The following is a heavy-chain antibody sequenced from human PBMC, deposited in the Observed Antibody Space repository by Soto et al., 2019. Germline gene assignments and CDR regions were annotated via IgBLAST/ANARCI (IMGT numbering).Heavy chain of an antibody. CDR3: ARRYDFWSAPLGYYYYYYYMDV. CDR1: GYTFTSYA. J-gene: IGHJ6*03. D-gene: IGHD3-3*01. CDR2: IDTNTGNP. Sequence: GASVKVSCKASGYTFTSYAMNWVRQAPGQGLEWMGWIDTNTGNPTYAQGFTGRFVFSLDTSVSTAYLQICSLKAEDTAVYYCARRYDFWSAPLGYYYYYYYMDVWGKGTTATVSS. V-gene: IGHV7-4-1*01.